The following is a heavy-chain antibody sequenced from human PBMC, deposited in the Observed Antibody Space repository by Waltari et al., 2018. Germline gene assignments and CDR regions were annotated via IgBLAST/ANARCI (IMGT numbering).Heavy chain of an antibody. D-gene: IGHD3-3*01. V-gene: IGHV3-33*01. Sequence: QVQLVESGGGVVQPGRSLRLSCATSGFRLTDYGMHWVRQAPGKGLEWVAVIRVGGTDRFYSDSVKGRFTVSRDTSNNTVYLQMNSLRAEDTAVYYCARDLLDQYFDYWGQGALVAVSS. J-gene: IGHJ4*02. CDR1: GFRLTDYG. CDR2: IRVGGTDR. CDR3: ARDLLDQYFDY.